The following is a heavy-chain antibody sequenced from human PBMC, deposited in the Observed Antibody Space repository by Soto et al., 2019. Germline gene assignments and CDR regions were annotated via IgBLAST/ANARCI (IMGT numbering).Heavy chain of an antibody. D-gene: IGHD2-2*01. V-gene: IGHV1-69*01. CDR2: IIPIFGTA. CDR1: GGTFSSYA. Sequence: QVQLVQSGAEVKKPGSSVKVSCKASGGTFSSYAISWVRQAPGQGLEWMGGIIPIFGTANYAQKFQGRVTITADESTSTAYMELSSLRSEDTAVYYCARPSVVPADLFYYYYGMDVWGQGTTVTVSS. J-gene: IGHJ6*02. CDR3: ARPSVVPADLFYYYYGMDV.